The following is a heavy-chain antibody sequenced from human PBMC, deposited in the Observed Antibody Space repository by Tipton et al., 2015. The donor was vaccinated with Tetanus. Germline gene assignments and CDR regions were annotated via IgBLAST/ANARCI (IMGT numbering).Heavy chain of an antibody. Sequence: TLSLTCTVSSGSIGTYYWTWIRQPPGKGLEWMGYVFYSGSTNYNPSLKSRVTISVDTSKNQFSLKLSSVTAADTAVYYCARTSGYLYSSYWGQGTLVTVSS. CDR1: SGSIGTYY. CDR2: VFYSGST. D-gene: IGHD3-3*01. J-gene: IGHJ1*01. CDR3: ARTSGYLYSSY. V-gene: IGHV4-59*01.